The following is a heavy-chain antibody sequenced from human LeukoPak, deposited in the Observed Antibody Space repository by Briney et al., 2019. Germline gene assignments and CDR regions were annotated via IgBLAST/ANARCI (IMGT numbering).Heavy chain of an antibody. J-gene: IGHJ4*02. CDR3: ARVPRTTRLDY. Sequence: SETLSLTCAVYGGSFSGYYWSWIRQPPGKGLEWIGEINHSGSTNYNPSLKSRVTISVDTSKNQFSLKLSSVTAADTAVYHCARVPRTTRLDYWGQGTLVTVSS. CDR1: GGSFSGYY. V-gene: IGHV4-34*01. CDR2: INHSGST. D-gene: IGHD2-2*01.